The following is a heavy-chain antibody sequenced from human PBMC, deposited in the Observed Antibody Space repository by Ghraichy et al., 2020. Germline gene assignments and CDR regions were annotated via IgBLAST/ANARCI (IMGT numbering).Heavy chain of an antibody. D-gene: IGHD3-10*01. V-gene: IGHV3-23*01. CDR1: GFTFSSYA. CDR2: ISGGGTST. J-gene: IGHJ4*02. Sequence: GGSLRLSCAASGFTFSSYAMNWVRQAPGKGLEWVSGISGGGTSTYYAASVKGRFTISRDSSRNTLYLQMSSLRADDTAVYYCAKMSYNGQRGYFDFWGQGSLVTVSS. CDR3: AKMSYNGQRGYFDF.